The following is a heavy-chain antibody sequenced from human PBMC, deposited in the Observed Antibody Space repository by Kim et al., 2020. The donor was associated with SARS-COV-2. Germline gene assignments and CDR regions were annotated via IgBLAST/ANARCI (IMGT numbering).Heavy chain of an antibody. CDR1: GYSFSNYG. J-gene: IGHJ4*02. Sequence: ASVKVSCKASGYSFSNYGISWVRQAPGQGLEWLGWISVYNGKTNYAQKLQGRVTMTTDTSTRTAFMELRSLRYDDTAVYYCARDGGYYGSGTYTREGYWGQGTLVTVSS. CDR2: ISVYNGKT. V-gene: IGHV1-18*01. CDR3: ARDGGYYGSGTYTREGY. D-gene: IGHD3-10*01.